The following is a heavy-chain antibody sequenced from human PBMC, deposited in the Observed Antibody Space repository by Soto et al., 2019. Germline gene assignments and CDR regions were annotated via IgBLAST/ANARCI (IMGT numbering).Heavy chain of an antibody. J-gene: IGHJ3*02. V-gene: IGHV3-23*01. CDR2: ISGSGVST. CDR3: AKDSGYSYGYDAFDI. Sequence: GGSLRLSCAASGLPFNSYAMSWVRQAPGKGLEWVSAISGSGVSTYYADSVKGRFTISRDNSKNTLYLQMSSLRAEDTAVFYCAKDSGYSYGYDAFDIWGQGTMVTVSS. D-gene: IGHD5-18*01. CDR1: GLPFNSYA.